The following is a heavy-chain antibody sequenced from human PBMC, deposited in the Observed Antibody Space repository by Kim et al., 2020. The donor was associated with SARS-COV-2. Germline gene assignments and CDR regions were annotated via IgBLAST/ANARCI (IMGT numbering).Heavy chain of an antibody. CDR1: GFTFDDYT. Sequence: GGSLRLSCAASGFTFDDYTMHWVRQAPGKGLEWVSLISWDGGSTYYADSVKGRFTISRDNSKNSLYLQMNSLRTEDTALYYCAKVRNSEWFPDYFDYWGQGTLVTVSS. CDR3: AKVRNSEWFPDYFDY. V-gene: IGHV3-43*01. CDR2: ISWDGGST. J-gene: IGHJ4*02. D-gene: IGHD3-3*01.